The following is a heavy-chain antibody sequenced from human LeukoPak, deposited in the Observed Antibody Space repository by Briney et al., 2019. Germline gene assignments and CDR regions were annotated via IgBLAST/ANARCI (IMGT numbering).Heavy chain of an antibody. V-gene: IGHV4-59*08. CDR1: GGSISSYY. CDR2: IYYSGST. CDR3: ARADLVVVTANNWFDP. D-gene: IGHD2-21*02. J-gene: IGHJ5*02. Sequence: KTSETLSLTCTVSGGSISSYYWSWIRQPPGKGLEWIGYIYYSGSTNYNPSLKSRVTTSVDTSKNQFSLKLSSVTAADTAVYYCARADLVVVTANNWFDPWGQGTLVTVSS.